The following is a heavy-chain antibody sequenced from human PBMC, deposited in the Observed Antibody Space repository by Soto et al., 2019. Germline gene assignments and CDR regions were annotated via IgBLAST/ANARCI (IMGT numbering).Heavy chain of an antibody. CDR2: IYYSGST. CDR1: GGSISSGGYY. CDR3: ARARGDYNFWSGLNYFDY. J-gene: IGHJ4*02. Sequence: SETLSLTCTVSGGSISSGGYYWSWIRQHPGKGLEWIGYIYYSGSTYYNPSLKSRVTISVDTSKNQFSLKLSSVTAADTAVYYCARARGDYNFWSGLNYFDYWGQGTLVTVSS. V-gene: IGHV4-31*03. D-gene: IGHD3-3*01.